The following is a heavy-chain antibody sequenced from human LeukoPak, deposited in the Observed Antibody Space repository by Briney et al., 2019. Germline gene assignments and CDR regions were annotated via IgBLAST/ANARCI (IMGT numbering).Heavy chain of an antibody. CDR2: ISSSSSTI. CDR1: GFTFSSYS. J-gene: IGHJ3*02. CDR3: AGNSSGYYPDAFDI. Sequence: GGSLRLSCAASGFTFSSYSMNWVRQAPGKGLEWVSYISSSSSTIYYADSVKGRFTISRDNSKNSLYLQMNSLRDEDTAVYYCAGNSSGYYPDAFDIWGQGTMVTVSS. D-gene: IGHD3-22*01. V-gene: IGHV3-48*02.